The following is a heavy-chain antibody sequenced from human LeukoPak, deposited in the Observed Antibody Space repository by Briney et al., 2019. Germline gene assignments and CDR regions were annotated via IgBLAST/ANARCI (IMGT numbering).Heavy chain of an antibody. CDR3: AKGLLTKTHGISWDPFDS. J-gene: IGHJ4*02. V-gene: IGHV3-23*01. CDR2: IRGPGSTT. D-gene: IGHD6-13*01. CDR1: GFTFSSYA. Sequence: GGSLRLSCAASGFTFSSYAMTWVRQAPGKGPEWVATIRGPGSTTYYADSVKGRFTISRDNSQNTLYLQMNSLRAEDTAIYYCAKGLLTKTHGISWDPFDSWGQGTLVSVSS.